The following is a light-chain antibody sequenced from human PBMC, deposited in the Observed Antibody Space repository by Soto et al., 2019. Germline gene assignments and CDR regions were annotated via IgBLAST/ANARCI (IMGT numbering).Light chain of an antibody. CDR1: SSNIGPNT. CDR2: SND. CDR3: AAWDDTLDGPI. J-gene: IGLJ2*01. Sequence: QLVLTQPPSASGTPGQRVTISCSGSSSNIGPNTVNWYQQLPGTAPKLLIYSNDQRPSGVPARFSGSKSGTSASLAISGLQSEDEADYYCAAWDDTLDGPIFGGGTQLTVL. V-gene: IGLV1-44*01.